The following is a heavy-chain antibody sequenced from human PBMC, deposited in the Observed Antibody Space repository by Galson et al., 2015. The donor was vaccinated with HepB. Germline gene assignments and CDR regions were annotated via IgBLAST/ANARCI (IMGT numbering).Heavy chain of an antibody. J-gene: IGHJ4*01. V-gene: IGHV4-4*02. CDR3: VSVHMVATGLDQ. Sequence: ATLSLTCVVSGDSITCANWWRWVSPSPGKGLAWIGEIYHTGPTRYNPSLKSRLTISVNKSKTQFSMKLTSVTAADTAVYYCVSVHMVATGLDQWGHGTLVTVSS. CDR2: IYHTGPT. D-gene: IGHD5-12*01. CDR1: GDSITCANW.